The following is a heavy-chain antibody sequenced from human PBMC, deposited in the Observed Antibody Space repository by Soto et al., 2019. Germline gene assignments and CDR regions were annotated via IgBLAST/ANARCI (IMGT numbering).Heavy chain of an antibody. V-gene: IGHV3-13*01. D-gene: IGHD3-10*01. Sequence: EVQLVQSGGGLAQPGGSMRLSCAAFGFTYHSYDMVWVRHVAGKGLEWVSSMGGAGAREYAGSVRGRFTISRDKARNSLYLQMDSLRVGDTAVYYCTRGTFGVGMDLWGQGTPVTVSS. CDR1: GFTYHSYD. CDR3: TRGTFGVGMDL. J-gene: IGHJ6*02. CDR2: MGGAGAR.